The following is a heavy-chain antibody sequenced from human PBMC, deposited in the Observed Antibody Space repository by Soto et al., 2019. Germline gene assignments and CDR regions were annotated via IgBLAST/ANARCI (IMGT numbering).Heavy chain of an antibody. Sequence: EVQLLESGGGLVQPGGSLRLSCAASGFTFSSYAMSWVRQAPGKGLEWDSAISGSGGSTYYADSVKGRFTISRDNSKNTLYLQMNSLRAEDTAVYYCARSLSSSWYAEYFQHWGQGTLVTVSS. CDR1: GFTFSSYA. J-gene: IGHJ1*01. CDR3: ARSLSSSWYAEYFQH. V-gene: IGHV3-23*01. D-gene: IGHD6-13*01. CDR2: ISGSGGST.